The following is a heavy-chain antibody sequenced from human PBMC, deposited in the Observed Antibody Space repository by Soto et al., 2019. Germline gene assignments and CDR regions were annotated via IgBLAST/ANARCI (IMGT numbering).Heavy chain of an antibody. V-gene: IGHV4-39*01. CDR1: GGSISSSNYY. J-gene: IGHJ5*02. Sequence: QLQLQESGPGLVKPSETLSLTCTVSGGSISSSNYYWGWIRQPPGKGLEWIGSIDYTGSTYDNPSLKSRVAISVDTSKNQFSLKLHSVTAADTAVYYCARQRDGTIEPKRTWFDPWGQGTLVTVSS. CDR2: IDYTGST. CDR3: ARQRDGTIEPKRTWFDP.